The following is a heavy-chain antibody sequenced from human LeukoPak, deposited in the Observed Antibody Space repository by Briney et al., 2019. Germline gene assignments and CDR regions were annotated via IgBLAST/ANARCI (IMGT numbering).Heavy chain of an antibody. CDR1: GGSISSGSYY. CDR2: IYTSGST. CDR3: AREGSMTARPFVSIDY. J-gene: IGHJ4*02. D-gene: IGHD6-6*01. V-gene: IGHV4-61*02. Sequence: PSETLSLTCTVSGGSISSGSYYWSWIRQPAGKGLEWIGRIYTSGSTDYNPSLESRVSMSVDTSKNQFSLKLRSVTAADTAVYYCAREGSMTARPFVSIDYWGQGTLVTVSS.